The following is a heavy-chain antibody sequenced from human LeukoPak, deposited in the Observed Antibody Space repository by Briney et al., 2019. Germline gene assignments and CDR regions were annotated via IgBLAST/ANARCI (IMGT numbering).Heavy chain of an antibody. Sequence: PGGSLRLSCAASGFTLSSHTMNWVRQAPGKGLEWVSAISGAGGTTYYADSVKGRFTISRENSKNALYLQMNSLRDEDTAVYYCAKDRASSGYYYWFDPWGQGTLVTVSS. J-gene: IGHJ5*02. D-gene: IGHD3-22*01. CDR2: ISGAGGTT. CDR1: GFTLSSHT. CDR3: AKDRASSGYYYWFDP. V-gene: IGHV3-23*01.